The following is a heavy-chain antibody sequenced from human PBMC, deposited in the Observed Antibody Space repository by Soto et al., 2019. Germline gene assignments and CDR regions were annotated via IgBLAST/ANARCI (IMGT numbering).Heavy chain of an antibody. CDR1: GFTFSNAW. CDR3: TTEETGTTEWDYFDY. D-gene: IGHD1-7*01. CDR2: IKSKTDGGTI. Sequence: GGSLRLSCAASGFTFSNAWMSWVRQAPGKGLEWVGRIKSKTDGGTIDYAAPVKGRFTISRDDSKNTLYLQMNSLKTEDTAVYYCTTEETGTTEWDYFDYWGQGTLVTVSS. J-gene: IGHJ4*02. V-gene: IGHV3-15*01.